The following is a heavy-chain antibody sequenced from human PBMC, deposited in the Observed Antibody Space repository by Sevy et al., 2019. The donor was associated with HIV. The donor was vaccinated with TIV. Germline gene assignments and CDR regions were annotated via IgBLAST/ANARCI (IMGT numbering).Heavy chain of an antibody. J-gene: IGHJ1*01. CDR2: ISGSGGST. Sequence: GGSLRLSCGASGFSFSTSAMSWVRQAPGKGLEWVSGISGSGGSTYYADSVKGRFTISRDNSKNTLHLQMNSLRAEDTVCYYCGKEVIFGGVSRGQFQHWGQGTLVTVSS. D-gene: IGHD3-3*01. CDR1: GFSFSTSA. CDR3: GKEVIFGGVSRGQFQH. V-gene: IGHV3-23*01.